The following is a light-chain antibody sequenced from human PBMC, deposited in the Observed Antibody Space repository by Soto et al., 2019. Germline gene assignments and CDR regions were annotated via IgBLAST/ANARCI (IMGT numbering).Light chain of an antibody. V-gene: IGLV2-8*01. Sequence: QSVLTQPPSASGSPGQSVTISCTGTSSDVGGYDYVSWYQQHPGKAPKLMFYEVSKRPSGVPDRFSGSKSGNTASLTVSGLQAEDKADYYCSSYAGSNNLVFGGGTKLTVL. J-gene: IGLJ2*01. CDR3: SSYAGSNNLV. CDR2: EVS. CDR1: SSDVGGYDY.